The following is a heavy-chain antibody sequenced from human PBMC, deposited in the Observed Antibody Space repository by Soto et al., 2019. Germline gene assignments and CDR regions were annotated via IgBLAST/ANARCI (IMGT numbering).Heavy chain of an antibody. Sequence: GASVKVSCKTSGDTFSTFAIYWVRQAPGHGLEWMGGIIPVYNSPNYTPSFQGRATITADESATTAYMELSSLTSADTAIYYCARASVAFTWNDRIDYWGQGALVTVSS. CDR1: GDTFSTFA. D-gene: IGHD1-1*01. CDR3: ARASVAFTWNDRIDY. J-gene: IGHJ4*02. V-gene: IGHV1-69*13. CDR2: IIPVYNSP.